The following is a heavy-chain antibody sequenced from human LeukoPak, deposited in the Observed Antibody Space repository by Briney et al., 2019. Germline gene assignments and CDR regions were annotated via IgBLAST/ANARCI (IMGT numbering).Heavy chain of an antibody. J-gene: IGHJ6*02. Sequence: SETLSLTCAVSGGSISSGGYSWSWNRQPRGKGLEWIGYIYHSGSTYYNPSLKSRVTISVDRSKNQFSLKLSSVSAADTAVYYCARGPVSPKDYYYYYGMDVWGQGTTVTVSS. V-gene: IGHV4-30-2*01. CDR1: GGSISSGGYS. CDR3: ARGPVSPKDYYYYYGMDV. D-gene: IGHD2-8*01. CDR2: IYHSGST.